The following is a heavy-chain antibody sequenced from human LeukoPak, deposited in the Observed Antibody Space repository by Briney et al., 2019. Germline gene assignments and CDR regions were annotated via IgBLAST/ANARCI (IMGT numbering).Heavy chain of an antibody. CDR1: GGSISSGSYY. D-gene: IGHD4-17*01. J-gene: IGHJ5*02. V-gene: IGHV4-61*02. Sequence: SETLSLTCTVSGGSISSGSYYWSWIRQPAGKRLEWIGRIYTSGSTNYNPSLKSRVTVSVDTSKNQFSLKLSSVTAADTAVYYCARDTVTDFNWFDPWGQGTLVTVSS. CDR3: ARDTVTDFNWFDP. CDR2: IYTSGST.